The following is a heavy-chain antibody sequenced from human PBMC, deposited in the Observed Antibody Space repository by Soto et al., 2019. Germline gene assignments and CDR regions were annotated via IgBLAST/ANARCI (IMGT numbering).Heavy chain of an antibody. CDR3: ARGIRNYYGVDV. V-gene: IGHV3-74*01. Sequence: EVQLVESGGGLVQPGGSLRLSCAASGFTFSTYWMHWVRQAPGTGLEWVSRIKGDGSSTSYADSVKGRFTISRDNAKNTLYLQMNSLRAEDTAVYWCARGIRNYYGVDVLGQGTTVTVSS. CDR1: GFTFSTYW. CDR2: IKGDGSST. J-gene: IGHJ6*02.